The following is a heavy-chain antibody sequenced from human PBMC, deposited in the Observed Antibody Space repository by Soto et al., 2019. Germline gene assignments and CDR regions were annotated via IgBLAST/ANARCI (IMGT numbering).Heavy chain of an antibody. CDR2: VTGGDEST. Sequence: VGSLRLSCAASGFTFSTYAFSWVRQAPGEGLEWVSGVTGGDESTYYAESVKGRFTISRDNSKNTLYLQMSSLRAEDTAVYHCAKDYSDYGRWFDPWGQGILVTVSS. CDR1: GFTFSTYA. V-gene: IGHV3-23*01. J-gene: IGHJ5*01. D-gene: IGHD4-17*01. CDR3: AKDYSDYGRWFDP.